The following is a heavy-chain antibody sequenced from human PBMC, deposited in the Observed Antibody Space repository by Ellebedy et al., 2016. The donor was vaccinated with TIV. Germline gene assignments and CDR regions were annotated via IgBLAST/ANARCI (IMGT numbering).Heavy chain of an antibody. V-gene: IGHV1-18*04. J-gene: IGHJ4*02. CDR2: ISAYNGNT. CDR1: GYTFTSYG. D-gene: IGHD4-17*01. Sequence: AASVKVSCKASGYTFTSYGISWVRQAPGQGLEWMGWISAYNGNTNYAQKLQGRVTMTTDTSTSTAYMELRSLRSDDTAVYYCATCLATVTTCIGDYWGQGTLVTVSS. CDR3: ATCLATVTTCIGDY.